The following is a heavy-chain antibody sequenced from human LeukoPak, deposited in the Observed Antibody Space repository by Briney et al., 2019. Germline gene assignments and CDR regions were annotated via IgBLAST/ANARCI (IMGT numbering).Heavy chain of an antibody. D-gene: IGHD3-10*01. V-gene: IGHV4-34*01. Sequence: SETLSLTCAVYGGSFSGYYWSWIRQPPGKGLEWIGEINHSGSTNYNPSLKSRVTISVDTSKNQFSLKLSSVTAADTAVYYCAREWPDYYGSGSYRPYYYYYYMDVWGKGTTVTVSS. CDR1: GGSFSGYY. CDR3: AREWPDYYGSGSYRPYYYYYYMDV. J-gene: IGHJ6*03. CDR2: INHSGST.